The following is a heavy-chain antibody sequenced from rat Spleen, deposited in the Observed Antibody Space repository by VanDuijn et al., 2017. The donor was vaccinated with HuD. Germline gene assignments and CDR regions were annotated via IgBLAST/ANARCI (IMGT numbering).Heavy chain of an antibody. D-gene: IGHD1-11*01. CDR1: GFSLNNYG. Sequence: QVQLKESGPGLVQPSQTLSLTCTVSGFSLNNYGVIWVRQPPGKGLEWMGVIWGNGSPNYNSALKSRLSISRDTSKSQLFLKVTSLQPEDTGTYYCARHAYGGYEAFDYWGQGVMVTVSS. J-gene: IGHJ2*01. V-gene: IGHV2-13*01. CDR3: ARHAYGGYEAFDY. CDR2: IWGNGSP.